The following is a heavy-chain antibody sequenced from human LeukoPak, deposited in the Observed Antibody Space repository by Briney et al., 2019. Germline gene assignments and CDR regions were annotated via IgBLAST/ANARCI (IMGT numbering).Heavy chain of an antibody. CDR1: GGSFSGYY. D-gene: IGHD3-10*01. Sequence: KPSETLSLTCAVYGGSFSGYYWSWIRQPPGKGLEWIGEINHSGSTNYNPSLKSRVTISLGTSKNQFSLKLSSVTAADTAVYYCARHGSGTSLALDPWGQGTLVTVSS. CDR3: ARHGSGTSLALDP. CDR2: INHSGST. V-gene: IGHV4-34*01. J-gene: IGHJ5*02.